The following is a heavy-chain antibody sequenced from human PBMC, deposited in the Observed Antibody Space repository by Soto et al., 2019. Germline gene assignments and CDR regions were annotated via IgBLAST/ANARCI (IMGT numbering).Heavy chain of an antibody. CDR3: ARGDRGGFDL. CDR1: GFTFSSYG. V-gene: IGHV3-30*03. Sequence: PGGSLRLSCVASGFTFSSYGMHWVRQAPGKGLEGVAVISYDGSNKYYADSVKGRYNISRDNSKNTLYLQMTSLRVDDTAVYFCARGDRGGFDLWGQGTMVTVSS. J-gene: IGHJ3*01. D-gene: IGHD3-10*01. CDR2: ISYDGSNK.